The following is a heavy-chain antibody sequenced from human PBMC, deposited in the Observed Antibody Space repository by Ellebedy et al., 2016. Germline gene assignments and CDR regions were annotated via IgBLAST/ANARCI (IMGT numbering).Heavy chain of an antibody. Sequence: GGSLRLSCSASGFTFSNYAMHWVRQAPGKGLEYVSAMGGNGDATDYTDSVKGRFTIPRDNSKNTLYLRLNSLRPEDTAVYYCVRGAVDNISWSDYNWFDPWGQGTLVTVSS. CDR3: VRGAVDNISWSDYNWFDP. V-gene: IGHV3-64D*08. CDR1: GFTFSNYA. J-gene: IGHJ5*02. CDR2: MGGNGDAT. D-gene: IGHD6-13*01.